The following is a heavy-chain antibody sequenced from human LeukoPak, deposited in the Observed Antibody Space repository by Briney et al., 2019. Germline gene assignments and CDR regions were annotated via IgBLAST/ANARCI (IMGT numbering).Heavy chain of an antibody. CDR3: ARDRAYQLDY. CDR1: GFTFSSYW. CDR2: IKSDGCGT. J-gene: IGHJ4*02. Sequence: PGGSLRLSCAASGFTFSSYWMHWVRQAPGKGLVWVSRIKSDGCGTSYADSVRGRFTISRDNAKNTLYLQMNSLRAEDTAVYYCARDRAYQLDYWGQGTLVTVSS. D-gene: IGHD2-2*01. V-gene: IGHV3-74*01.